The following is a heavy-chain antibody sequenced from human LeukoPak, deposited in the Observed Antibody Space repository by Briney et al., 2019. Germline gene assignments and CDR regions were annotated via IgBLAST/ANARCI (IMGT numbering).Heavy chain of an antibody. V-gene: IGHV3-7*01. Sequence: GGSLRLSCAASGFVFSASYMSWVRKAPGKGLEWVATIKPDGSEKYHVDSVSGRFTISRDNTNDSLFLQMNSLRVDDTAVYYCVRGGTYWTVSWGQGTQVTVSS. J-gene: IGHJ5*01. CDR1: GFVFSASY. CDR2: IKPDGSEK. CDR3: VRGGTYWTVS.